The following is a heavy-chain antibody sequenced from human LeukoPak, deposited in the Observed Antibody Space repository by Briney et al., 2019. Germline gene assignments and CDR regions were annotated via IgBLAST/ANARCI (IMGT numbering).Heavy chain of an antibody. CDR3: ARIYSGSLIDY. Sequence: PSETLSLTCAVYGGSFSGYYWSWIRQPPGKGLEWIGEINHSGSTNYNPSLKSRVTISVDTSKNQFSLKLSSVTAADTAVYYCARIYSGSLIDYWGQGTLVTVSS. J-gene: IGHJ4*02. CDR1: GGSFSGYY. V-gene: IGHV4-34*01. CDR2: INHSGST. D-gene: IGHD6-6*01.